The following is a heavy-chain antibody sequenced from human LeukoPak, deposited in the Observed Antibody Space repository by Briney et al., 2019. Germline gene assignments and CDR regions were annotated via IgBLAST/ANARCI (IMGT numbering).Heavy chain of an antibody. CDR2: IYPGDSDT. CDR1: GYSFTSYW. J-gene: IGHJ4*02. Sequence: GESLKISCKGSGYSFTSYWIGWVRQMPGKGLEGMGIIYPGDSDTRYSPSFQGQVTISADKSISTAYLQWSSLKASDTAMYYCARQYYDFWSGYSPIDYWGQGTLVTVSS. V-gene: IGHV5-51*01. D-gene: IGHD3-3*01. CDR3: ARQYYDFWSGYSPIDY.